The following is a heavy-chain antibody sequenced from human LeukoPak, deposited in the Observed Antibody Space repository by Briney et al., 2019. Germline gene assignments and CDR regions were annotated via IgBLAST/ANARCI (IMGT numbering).Heavy chain of an antibody. J-gene: IGHJ4*02. CDR3: ARADYCSSTSCYFDY. V-gene: IGHV3-7*01. Sequence: PGGSLRLSCVASGFTFSSYWMSWVRQAPGKGLEWVANMKQDGSEKYYVDSVKGRFTISRDNAKNSLYLQMNSLRAEDTAVYYCARADYCSSTSCYFDYWGQGTLVTVSS. CDR2: MKQDGSEK. CDR1: GFTFSSYW. D-gene: IGHD2-2*01.